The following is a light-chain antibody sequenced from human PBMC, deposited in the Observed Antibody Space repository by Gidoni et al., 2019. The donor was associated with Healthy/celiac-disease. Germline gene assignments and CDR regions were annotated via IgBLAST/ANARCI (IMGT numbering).Light chain of an antibody. V-gene: IGKV1-9*01. J-gene: IGKJ3*01. Sequence: DIQLTQSPSFLSASLGDRVTITVRASQGISSSLSWYQQKQGKAPKILISAASTLQSGGPSRFSGSGSGREVSLTISSRQPEDFATYYCQQLNSYTLFTFGPGTKVDIK. CDR2: AAS. CDR3: QQLNSYTLFT. CDR1: QGISSS.